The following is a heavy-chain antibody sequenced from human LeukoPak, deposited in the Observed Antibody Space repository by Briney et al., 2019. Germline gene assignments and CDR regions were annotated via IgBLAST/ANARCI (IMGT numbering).Heavy chain of an antibody. CDR3: ARLYCSGTRCSSSFHY. J-gene: IGHJ4*02. CDR2: INQDGSGK. Sequence: GGSLRLSCAASGFTFSNYWMTWVRQAPGEGLEWVANINQDGSGKYFVDSVKGRFTISRDNAKNSLYLQMNSLRAEDTAVYYCARLYCSGTRCSSSFHYWGQGTLVTVSS. V-gene: IGHV3-7*04. D-gene: IGHD2-15*01. CDR1: GFTFSNYW.